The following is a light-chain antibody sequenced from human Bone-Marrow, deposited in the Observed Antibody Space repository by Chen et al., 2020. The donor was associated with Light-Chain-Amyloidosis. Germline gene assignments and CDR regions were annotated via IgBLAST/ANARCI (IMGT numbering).Light chain of an antibody. CDR1: DLPTKY. J-gene: IGLJ2*01. CDR3: QSADSSGTYEVI. Sequence: SYELTQPPSVSVSPGQTARITCSGDDLPTKYAYWYQQKPGQAPVLVIHRDTERPSGISERVSGSSSGTTATLTISGVQAEEEAAYHCQSADSSGTYEVICGGGTKLTVL. CDR2: RDT. V-gene: IGLV3-25*02.